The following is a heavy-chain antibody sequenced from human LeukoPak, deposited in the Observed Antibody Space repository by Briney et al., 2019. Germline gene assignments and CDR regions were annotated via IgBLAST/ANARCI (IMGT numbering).Heavy chain of an antibody. D-gene: IGHD5-18*01. J-gene: IGHJ4*02. Sequence: GGSLRLSCAASGFTFYDYAMHWVRQAPGKGLEWVSGISWNSGSIGYADSVKGRFTISRDNAKNSLYLQMNSLRAEDTAVYYCARVSGYSYGSEYYFDYWGQGTLVTVSS. CDR1: GFTFYDYA. V-gene: IGHV3-9*01. CDR3: ARVSGYSYGSEYYFDY. CDR2: ISWNSGSI.